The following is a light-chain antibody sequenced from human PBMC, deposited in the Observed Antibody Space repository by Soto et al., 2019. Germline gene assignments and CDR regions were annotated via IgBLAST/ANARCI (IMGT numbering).Light chain of an antibody. CDR2: GNS. Sequence: QSVLTQPPSVSGAPWQRVTISCPGISSNIGAGYDVHWYQQLPGTAPKLLLYGNSNRPSGVPDRFSGSKYGTSASLAITGLQAEHEADYYCQSYDSSLSGVVFGVGTKLTVL. CDR3: QSYDSSLSGVV. CDR1: SSNIGAGYD. V-gene: IGLV1-40*01. J-gene: IGLJ2*01.